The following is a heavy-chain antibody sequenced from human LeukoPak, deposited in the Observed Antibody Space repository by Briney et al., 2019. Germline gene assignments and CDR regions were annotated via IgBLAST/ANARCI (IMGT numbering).Heavy chain of an antibody. CDR3: ARRVFGSGRQDY. V-gene: IGHV4-39*01. D-gene: IGHD3-10*01. CDR2: VYYTGRT. CDR1: GGSVSSSDYY. Sequence: PSETLSLTCSVSGGSVSSSDYYWAWIRQPPGKGLEWVGNVYYTGRTDYNPSLKSRVTMSVDTSRNQFSLKLSSVTAADTAVYYCARRVFGSGRQDYWGQGALVTVSS. J-gene: IGHJ4*02.